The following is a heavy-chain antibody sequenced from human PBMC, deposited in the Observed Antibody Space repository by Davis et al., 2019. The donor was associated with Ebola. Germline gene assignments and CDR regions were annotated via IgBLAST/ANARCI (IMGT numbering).Heavy chain of an antibody. CDR1: GFTFSDYY. Sequence: GESLKISCAASGFTFSDYYMSWIRQAPGKGLEWVSYITSSGSTIYYADSVKGRFTNSRDNAKNSLYLQMNSLRAEDTAVYYCARDLLTGTTWDYWGQGTLVTVSS. J-gene: IGHJ4*02. CDR2: ITSSGSTI. CDR3: ARDLLTGTTWDY. D-gene: IGHD1-20*01. V-gene: IGHV3-11*01.